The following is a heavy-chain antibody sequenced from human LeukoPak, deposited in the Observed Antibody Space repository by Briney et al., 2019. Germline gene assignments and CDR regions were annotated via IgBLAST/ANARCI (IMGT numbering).Heavy chain of an antibody. J-gene: IGHJ5*02. CDR3: ARGLYCSSTSCYISWFDP. CDR2: MNPNSGNT. CDR1: GYTFTSYD. D-gene: IGHD2-2*02. Sequence: ASVKVSCKASGYTFTSYDINWVRQATGQGLEWMGWMNPNSGNTGYAQKLQARVTITRNTSISTAYMELSSLRSEDTAVYYCARGLYCSSTSCYISWFDPWGQGTLVTVSS. V-gene: IGHV1-8*03.